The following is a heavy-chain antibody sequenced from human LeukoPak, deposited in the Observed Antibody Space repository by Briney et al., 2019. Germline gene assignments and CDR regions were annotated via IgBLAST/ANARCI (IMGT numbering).Heavy chain of an antibody. CDR1: GYTFTSYG. D-gene: IGHD2-2*01. J-gene: IGHJ4*02. CDR3: ARAASLDY. Sequence: ASVKVSCKASGYTFTSYGISWVRQAPGQGLEWMGWINTNTGKPTYAQGFTGRFVFSLDSSVSTAYLQINSLNAEGTAVYYCARAASLDYWGQGTLVTVSS. V-gene: IGHV7-4-1*02. CDR2: INTNTGKP.